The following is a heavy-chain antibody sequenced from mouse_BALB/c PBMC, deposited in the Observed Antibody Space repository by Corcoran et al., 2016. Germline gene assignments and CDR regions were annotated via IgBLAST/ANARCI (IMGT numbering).Heavy chain of an antibody. CDR2: INTYTGEP. CDR3: ARWDYYYGSSYWYFDV. CDR1: GYTFTNYG. V-gene: IGHV9-3-1*01. J-gene: IGHJ1*01. Sequence: QIQLVQSGPELKKPGETVKISCKASGYTFTNYGMNWVKQAPGKGLKWMGWINTYTGEPTYADDFKGRFAFSLETSASTAYLQINNRKNEDTATYFCARWDYYYGSSYWYFDVWGAGTTVTVSS. D-gene: IGHD1-1*01.